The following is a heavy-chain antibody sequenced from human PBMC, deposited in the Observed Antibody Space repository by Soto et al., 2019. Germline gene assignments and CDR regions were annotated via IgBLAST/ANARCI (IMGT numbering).Heavy chain of an antibody. CDR1: GGSISSGDYY. CDR2: IYYSGST. V-gene: IGHV4-30-4*01. D-gene: IGHD3-16*01. CDR3: ARAGGGTDDAFDI. Sequence: SETLSLTCTVSGGSISSGDYYWSWIRQPPGKGLEWIGYIYYSGSTYYSPSLKSRVTISVDTSKNQFSLKLSSVTAADTAVYYCARAGGGTDDAFDIWGQGTMVTV. J-gene: IGHJ3*02.